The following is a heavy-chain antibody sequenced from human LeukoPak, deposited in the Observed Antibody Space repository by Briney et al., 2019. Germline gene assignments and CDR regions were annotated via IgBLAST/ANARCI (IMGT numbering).Heavy chain of an antibody. CDR2: IYTSGST. J-gene: IGHJ6*03. CDR1: GGSISSGSYY. V-gene: IGHV4-61*02. Sequence: NPSETLSLTCTVSGGSISSGSYYWSWIRQPAGKGLEWIGRIYTSGSTNYNPSLKSRVTISVDTSKNQFSLKLSSVTAADTAVYYCARDLTHYYMDVWGKGTTVTVSS. CDR3: ARDLTHYYMDV.